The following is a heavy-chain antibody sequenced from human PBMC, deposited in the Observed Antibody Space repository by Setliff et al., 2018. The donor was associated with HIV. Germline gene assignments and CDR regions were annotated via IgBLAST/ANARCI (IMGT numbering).Heavy chain of an antibody. CDR1: GYTFTSYY. CDR3: ARGLRQLERSNYFDY. CDR2: INAGNGNT. Sequence: ASVKVSCKASGYTFTSYYMHWVRQAPGQRLEWMGWINAGNGNTKYSQKFQGRVTITRDTSASTAYIEVNSLTSDDTAVYFCARGLRQLERSNYFDYWGQGTLVTVSS. V-gene: IGHV1-3*01. J-gene: IGHJ4*02. D-gene: IGHD1-1*01.